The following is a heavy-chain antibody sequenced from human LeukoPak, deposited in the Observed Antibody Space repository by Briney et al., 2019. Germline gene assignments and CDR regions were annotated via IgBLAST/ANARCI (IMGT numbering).Heavy chain of an antibody. D-gene: IGHD5-18*01. V-gene: IGHV3-64*01. CDR2: ISSNGGST. CDR3: ARLQPWLPGYYGMDV. J-gene: IGHJ6*02. Sequence: GGSLRLSCAASGFTFSSYAMHWVRQAPGKGLEYVSAISSNGGSTYYANSVKGRFTISRDNSKNTLYLQMGSLRAEDMAVYYCARLQPWLPGYYGMDVWGQGTTVTVSS. CDR1: GFTFSSYA.